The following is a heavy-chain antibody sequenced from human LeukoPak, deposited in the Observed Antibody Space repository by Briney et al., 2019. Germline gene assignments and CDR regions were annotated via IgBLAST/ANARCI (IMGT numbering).Heavy chain of an antibody. CDR2: IIPIFGTA. Sequence: ASVKVSCKASGGTFSSYAISWVRQAPGQGLEWMGGIIPIFGTANYAQKFQGRVTITADESTSTAYMELSSLRSEDTAVYYCARCPSVVVSGGNDAFDIWGQGTMVTVSS. J-gene: IGHJ3*02. V-gene: IGHV1-69*13. CDR1: GGTFSSYA. D-gene: IGHD3-22*01. CDR3: ARCPSVVVSGGNDAFDI.